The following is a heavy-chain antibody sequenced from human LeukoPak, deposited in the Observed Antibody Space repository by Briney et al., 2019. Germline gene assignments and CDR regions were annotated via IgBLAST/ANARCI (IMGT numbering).Heavy chain of an antibody. V-gene: IGHV3-48*03. D-gene: IGHD3-9*01. J-gene: IGHJ6*04. CDR3: ARSGYDTFRYYYSSMDV. CDR1: GFTFRSYE. Sequence: PGGSLRLPCVASGFTFRSYEMTWDRQAPGKGLEWVSFISSSGSTIYYADSVKGRFTISRDNAKKSLYLQMTSLRAEDTAIYYCARSGYDTFRYYYSSMDVWGKGTTVTVSS. CDR2: ISSSGSTI.